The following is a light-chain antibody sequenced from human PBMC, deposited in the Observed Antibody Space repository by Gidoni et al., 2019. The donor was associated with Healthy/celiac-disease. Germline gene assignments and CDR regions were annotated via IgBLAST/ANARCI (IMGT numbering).Light chain of an antibody. J-gene: IGKJ1*01. CDR1: QSVSSSY. V-gene: IGKV3-20*01. Sequence: EIVLTQSPGTLSLSPGERATLSCRASQSVSSSYLAWYQQKPGQAPRLLIYGASSRATGIPDRFSGSGSGTDFTLTISRLEPEDFAVYDCQQYGSSRPSTFGQGTKVEIK. CDR3: QQYGSSRPST. CDR2: GAS.